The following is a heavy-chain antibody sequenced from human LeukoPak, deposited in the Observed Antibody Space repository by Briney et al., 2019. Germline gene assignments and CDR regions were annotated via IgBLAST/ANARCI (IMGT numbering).Heavy chain of an antibody. Sequence: GGSLRLSCAASVFPFSTYGFHWARQATGKGVEWVAFIPSDGSDNYYANSVKSRFTISRDNSKNTLYLQMNSLRSEDTAVYYCAKGLGDYDDFRLGYWGQGTLVTVSS. V-gene: IGHV3-30*02. CDR1: VFPFSTYG. D-gene: IGHD4-17*01. CDR2: IPSDGSDN. J-gene: IGHJ4*02. CDR3: AKGLGDYDDFRLGY.